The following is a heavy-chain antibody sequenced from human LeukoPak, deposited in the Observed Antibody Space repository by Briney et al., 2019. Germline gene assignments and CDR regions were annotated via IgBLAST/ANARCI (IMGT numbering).Heavy chain of an antibody. D-gene: IGHD5-24*01. CDR1: GFTFTNSA. V-gene: IGHV1-58*02. CDR3: AAAPIEMQQRGFDY. Sequence: SVKVSCKASGFTFTNSAMQWVRQARGQRLEWIGWIVVASGNTKYAQKFQERVTITRDMSTSTAYMELSSLSPEDTTVYYCAAAPIEMQQRGFDYWGQGTLVTVSS. CDR2: IVVASGNT. J-gene: IGHJ4*02.